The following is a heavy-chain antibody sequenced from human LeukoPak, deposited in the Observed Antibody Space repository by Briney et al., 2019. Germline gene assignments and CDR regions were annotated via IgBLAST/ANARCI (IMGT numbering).Heavy chain of an antibody. V-gene: IGHV4-61*01. D-gene: IGHD3-22*01. CDR3: ARDRNYDSTYGMDV. CDR2: IYYSGST. Sequence: PSETLSLTCTVSGGSVSSGSCYWSWIPQPPGRGLEWFVYIYYSGSTNSNPSLQSRVTISVDTSKNQFSLKLSCVTAADTAVYYCARDRNYDSTYGMDVWRQGTTVTVSS. J-gene: IGHJ6*02. CDR1: GGSVSSGSCY.